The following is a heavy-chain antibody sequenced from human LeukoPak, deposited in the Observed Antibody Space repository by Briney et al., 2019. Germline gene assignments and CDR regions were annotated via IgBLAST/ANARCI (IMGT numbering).Heavy chain of an antibody. CDR1: GFSFSRYS. Sequence: GGSLRLSCAASGFSFSRYSMNWVRQAPGKGLEWVAAIISNSVYKDYADSVTGRFTISRDNAKDSVFLQTDSLRTDDTAVYYCARAAALYHSPSGSYTSHPYFDAWGQGTPVTVSS. V-gene: IGHV3-21*06. J-gene: IGHJ4*02. CDR3: ARAAALYHSPSGSYTSHPYFDA. CDR2: IISNSVYK. D-gene: IGHD3-10*01.